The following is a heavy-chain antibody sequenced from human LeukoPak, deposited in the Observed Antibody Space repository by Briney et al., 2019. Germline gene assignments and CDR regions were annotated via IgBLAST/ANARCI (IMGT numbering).Heavy chain of an antibody. V-gene: IGHV1-69*05. CDR1: GGTFSSYA. CDR2: IIPIFGTA. D-gene: IGHD3-9*01. CDR3: ARGAVLRYFDWLPPDY. J-gene: IGHJ4*02. Sequence: ASVKVSCKASGGTFSSYAISWVRQAPGQGLEWMGGIIPIFGTANYAQKFQSRVTITTDESTSTAYMELSSLRSEDTAVYYCARGAVLRYFDWLPPDYWGQGTLVTVSS.